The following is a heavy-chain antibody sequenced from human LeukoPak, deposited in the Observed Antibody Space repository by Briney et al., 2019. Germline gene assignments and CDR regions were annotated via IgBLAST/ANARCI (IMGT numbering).Heavy chain of an antibody. D-gene: IGHD6-19*01. J-gene: IGHJ4*02. CDR1: GGSISGDY. V-gene: IGHV4-59*01. Sequence: PSETLSLTCTVPGGSISGDYWSWIRQPPGKGLEWIGYISYSATTNYNPSLKSRVSFSIDTSKNQFSLKLTSVSAADTAVYFCAAGHSSGCFDYWGQGTLCSVSS. CDR2: ISYSATT. CDR3: AAGHSSGCFDY.